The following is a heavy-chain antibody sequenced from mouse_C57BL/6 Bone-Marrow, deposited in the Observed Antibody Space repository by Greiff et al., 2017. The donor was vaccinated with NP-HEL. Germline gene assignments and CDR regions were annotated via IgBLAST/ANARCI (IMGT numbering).Heavy chain of an antibody. CDR2: IDPSDSYT. Sequence: VKLQQPGAELVRPGTSVKLSCKASGYTFTSYWMHWVKQRPGQGLEWIGVIDPSDSYTNYNQKFKGKATLTVDTSSSTAYMQLSSLTSEDSAVYYCAGEAYGYDRWYFDVWGTGTTVTVSS. CDR1: GYTFTSYW. J-gene: IGHJ1*03. CDR3: AGEAYGYDRWYFDV. D-gene: IGHD2-2*01. V-gene: IGHV1-59*01.